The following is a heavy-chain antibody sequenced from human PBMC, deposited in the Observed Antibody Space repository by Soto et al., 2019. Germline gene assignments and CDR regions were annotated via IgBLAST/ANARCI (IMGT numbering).Heavy chain of an antibody. CDR1: GGSISSYY. CDR3: AWWYSSSASFVY. Sequence: QVQLQESGPGLVKPSETLSLTCTVSGGSISSYYWSWIRQPPGKGLEWIGYIYYSGSTNYNPSLKSRVTISVDTSKNQFSLKLSSVTAADTAVYYCAWWYSSSASFVYWGQGTLVTVSS. J-gene: IGHJ4*02. V-gene: IGHV4-59*01. D-gene: IGHD6-6*01. CDR2: IYYSGST.